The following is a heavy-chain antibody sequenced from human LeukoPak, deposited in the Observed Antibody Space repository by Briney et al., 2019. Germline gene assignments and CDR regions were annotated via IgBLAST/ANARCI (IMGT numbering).Heavy chain of an antibody. CDR2: IKQDGSGK. CDR3: ARDRHWGILAGTNFDY. V-gene: IGHV3-7*01. CDR1: GFPFSSYW. J-gene: IGHJ4*02. Sequence: GGSLRLSCAASGFPFSSYWMCWVRQAPGKGLEWVANIKQDGSGKYYVDSVKGRFTISRDNAKNSLYLQMNSLRAEDTAVYYCARDRHWGILAGTNFDYWGQGTLVTVSS. D-gene: IGHD6-13*01.